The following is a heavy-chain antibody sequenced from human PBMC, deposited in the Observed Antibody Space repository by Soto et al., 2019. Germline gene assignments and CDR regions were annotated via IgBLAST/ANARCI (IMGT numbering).Heavy chain of an antibody. Sequence: QVQLVESGGGVVQPGRSLRLCCAASGFTFSNYGMHWVRQAPGKGLEWVAIIWYDGNNKYYADSVKGRFTISRDNSKNTLYLQMNSLRAEDTAVYYCARHKSGYNDYWGQGTLVTVSS. CDR1: GFTFSNYG. V-gene: IGHV3-33*01. CDR2: IWYDGNNK. D-gene: IGHD5-12*01. CDR3: ARHKSGYNDY. J-gene: IGHJ4*02.